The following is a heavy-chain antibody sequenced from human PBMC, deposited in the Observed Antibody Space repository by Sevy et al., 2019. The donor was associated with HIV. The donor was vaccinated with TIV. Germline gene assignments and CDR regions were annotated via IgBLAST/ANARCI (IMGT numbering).Heavy chain of an antibody. D-gene: IGHD6-19*01. CDR2: ISYDGSNK. CDR3: ARDQGQWLVHYAFDI. CDR1: GFTFSSYA. Sequence: GGSLRLSCAASGFTFSSYAMHWVRQAPGKGLEWVAVISYDGSNKYYADSVKGRFTISRDNSKNTLYLQMNSLRAEDTAVYYCARDQGQWLVHYAFDIWGQGTMVTVSS. J-gene: IGHJ3*02. V-gene: IGHV3-30-3*01.